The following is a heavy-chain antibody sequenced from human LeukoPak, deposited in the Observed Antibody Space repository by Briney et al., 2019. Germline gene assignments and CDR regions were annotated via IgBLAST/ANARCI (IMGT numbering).Heavy chain of an antibody. D-gene: IGHD3-10*01. CDR1: GFTFSTYW. J-gene: IGHJ4*02. CDR2: IKQDGSDK. CDR3: ARGGSGSYSTFFDY. Sequence: GGSLRLSCAASGFTFSTYWMSWVRQAPGKGLEWVANIKQDGSDKYYVDSVKGRFTIPRDNAKNSLCLQMNSLRAEDTAVYYCARGGSGSYSTFFDYWGQGALVTVSS. V-gene: IGHV3-7*03.